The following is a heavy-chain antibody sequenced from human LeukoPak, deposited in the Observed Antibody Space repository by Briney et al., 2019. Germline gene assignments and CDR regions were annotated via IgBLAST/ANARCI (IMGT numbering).Heavy chain of an antibody. J-gene: IGHJ4*02. D-gene: IGHD6-6*01. CDR1: GGSFSGYY. Sequence: SETLSLTCAVYGGSFSGYYWSWIRQPPGKGLEWIGEINHSGGTNYNPSLKSRVTISVDTSKNQFSLKLSSVTAADTAMYYCARGIDSSSSRGFFDYWGQGTLVTVSS. CDR2: INHSGGT. CDR3: ARGIDSSSSRGFFDY. V-gene: IGHV4-34*01.